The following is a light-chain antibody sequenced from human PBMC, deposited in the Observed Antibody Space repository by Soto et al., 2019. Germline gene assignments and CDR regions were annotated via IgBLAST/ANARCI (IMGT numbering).Light chain of an antibody. Sequence: QSVLTQPPSASGTPGQRVTISCSGGSSNIGDNYVYWYQQLPGTAPKVLIYKNDQWASGVPDRFSGSKSGTSASLTISGLQAEDEADYYCSSYTSSSTYVVFGGGTKLTVL. V-gene: IGLV1-47*01. CDR3: SSYTSSSTYVV. CDR1: SSNIGDNY. J-gene: IGLJ2*01. CDR2: KND.